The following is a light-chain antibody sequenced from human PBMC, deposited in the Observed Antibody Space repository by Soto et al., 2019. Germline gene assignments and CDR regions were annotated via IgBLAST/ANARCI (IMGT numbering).Light chain of an antibody. Sequence: EIVMTQSPATLSVSPGESVTLSCRASLTMNNNIAWYQHKPGQAPRLLIFGASSGATGVPGRFSGRGFGTEFTLIISSLQSADFAVYYCQQYNERPPWTFGQGTTVEMK. CDR1: LTMNNN. CDR3: QQYNERPPWT. J-gene: IGKJ1*01. V-gene: IGKV3-15*01. CDR2: GAS.